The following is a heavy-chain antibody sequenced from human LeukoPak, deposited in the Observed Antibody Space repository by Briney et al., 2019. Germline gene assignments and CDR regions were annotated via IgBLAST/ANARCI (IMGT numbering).Heavy chain of an antibody. CDR3: AREVWGPEY. Sequence: GGSLRLSCVASGFTFRDYYMNWVRQVPGKGLEWVSLISGSTTSAYYSESVRGRFAISRDNTKNSVYLQMSSLRAEDTAVYYCAREVWGPEYWGQGTLVTVSS. CDR1: GFTFRDYY. J-gene: IGHJ4*02. CDR2: ISGSTTSA. D-gene: IGHD1-14*01. V-gene: IGHV3-11*06.